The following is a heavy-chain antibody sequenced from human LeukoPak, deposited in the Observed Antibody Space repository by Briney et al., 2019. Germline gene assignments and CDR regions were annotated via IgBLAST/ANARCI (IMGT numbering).Heavy chain of an antibody. CDR2: ISGSGGST. D-gene: IGHD2-8*01. CDR1: GFTFSSYA. V-gene: IGHV3-23*01. J-gene: IGHJ6*02. Sequence: AGGSLRLSCAASGFTFSSYAMSWVRQAPGKGLEWVSAISGSGGSTYYADSVKGRFTISRDNSNNTLYLQINNLRVEDTAIYYCAKGGVQTYYYGMDVWGQGTTVTVSS. CDR3: AKGGVQTYYYGMDV.